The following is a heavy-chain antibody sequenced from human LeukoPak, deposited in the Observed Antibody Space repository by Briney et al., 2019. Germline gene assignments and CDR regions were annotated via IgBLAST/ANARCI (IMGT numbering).Heavy chain of an antibody. D-gene: IGHD3-16*01. CDR2: ISPRGDIT. CDR3: AKDDDWGRFNH. CDR1: GFSFSVFW. J-gene: IGHJ1*01. Sequence: GGSLRLSCAASGFSFSVFWMHWVRQAPGKGLEWVSGISPRGDITYYKDSVRGRFTISRDNFKNTVSLQLNSLRAEDTAMYYCAKDDDWGRFNHWGQGTLVTVSS. V-gene: IGHV3-23*01.